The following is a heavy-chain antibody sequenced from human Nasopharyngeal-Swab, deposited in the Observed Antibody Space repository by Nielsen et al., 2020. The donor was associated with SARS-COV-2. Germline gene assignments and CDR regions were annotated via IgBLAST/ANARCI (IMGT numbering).Heavy chain of an antibody. V-gene: IGHV3-53*01. CDR1: GFTYDDYA. J-gene: IGHJ6*02. CDR3: ARGDSF. Sequence: GESLKISCVASGFTYDDYAMHWVRQAPGKGLEWVSVIYSGGRTYYADSVQGRFTISRDNSKNTLDLQMNSLRVEDTAVYYCARGDSFWGQGTTVTVSS. D-gene: IGHD2-21*01. CDR2: IYSGGRT.